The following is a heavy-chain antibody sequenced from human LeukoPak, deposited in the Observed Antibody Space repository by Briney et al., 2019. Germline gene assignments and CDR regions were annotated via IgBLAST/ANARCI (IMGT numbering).Heavy chain of an antibody. V-gene: IGHV5-51*01. CDR2: IYPGDSDT. J-gene: IGHJ3*02. CDR1: GYSFTSYW. Sequence: GESLKISCKGSGYSFTSYWIGWVRQMPGKGLEWMGIIYPGDSDTRYSPSFQGQVTISADKSISTAYLQWSSLKASDTAMYYCARLPDTVVVPAAGAFDIWGQGTMVTVSS. D-gene: IGHD2-2*01. CDR3: ARLPDTVVVPAAGAFDI.